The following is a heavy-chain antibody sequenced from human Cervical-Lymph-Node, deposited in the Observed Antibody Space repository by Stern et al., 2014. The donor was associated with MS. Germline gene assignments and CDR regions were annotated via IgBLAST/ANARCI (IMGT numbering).Heavy chain of an antibody. D-gene: IGHD2-2*01. CDR2: VYYDGST. V-gene: IGHV4-39*01. CDR1: GGSMKSRSYY. CDR3: ARSQDIVVVSAATVEGYYYFGMDV. J-gene: IGHJ6*02. Sequence: VQLVESGPGLVKPSGTLSLTCTISGGSMKSRSYYWVWIRQPPGKGLEWIGSVYYDGSTYYNPSLTSRVPISEATPKNQFSLHLSSATAADTAVYYCARSQDIVVVSAATVEGYYYFGMDVWGQGTTVTVSS.